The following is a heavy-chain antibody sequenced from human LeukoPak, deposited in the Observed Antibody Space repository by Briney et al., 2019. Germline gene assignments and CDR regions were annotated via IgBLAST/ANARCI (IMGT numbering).Heavy chain of an antibody. CDR2: ISYDGSNR. CDR3: AKGDGDYAGTDY. V-gene: IGHV3-30*18. Sequence: GGSLRLSCAASGFTFSSYGMHWVRQAPGKGLEWVAVISYDGSNRYYADSVKGRFTISRDNSKNTLYLQMNSLRAEDTAVYYCAKGDGDYAGTDYWGQGTPVTVSS. D-gene: IGHD4-17*01. J-gene: IGHJ4*02. CDR1: GFTFSSYG.